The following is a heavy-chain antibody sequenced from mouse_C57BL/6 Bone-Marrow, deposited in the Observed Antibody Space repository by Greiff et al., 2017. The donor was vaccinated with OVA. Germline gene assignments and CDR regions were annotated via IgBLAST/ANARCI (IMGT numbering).Heavy chain of an antibody. CDR2: IDPSASYT. CDR1: GYTFTSYW. D-gene: IGHD1-1*01. CDR3: ARDGYYGSRDWYFDV. J-gene: IGHJ1*03. V-gene: IGHV1-69*01. Sequence: QVQLKQPGAELVMPGASVKLSCKASGYTFTSYWMHWVKQRPGQGLEWIGEIDPSASYTNYNQKFKGKSTLTVDKSSSTAYMQLGSLTSEDSAVYYCARDGYYGSRDWYFDVWGTGTTVTVSS.